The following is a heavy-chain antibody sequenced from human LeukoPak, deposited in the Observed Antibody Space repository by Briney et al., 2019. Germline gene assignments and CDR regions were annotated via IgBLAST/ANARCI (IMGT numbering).Heavy chain of an antibody. V-gene: IGHV3-30*01. J-gene: IGHJ4*02. D-gene: IGHD6-6*01. CDR3: ARGGFSSSSLDY. Sequence: PGGSLRLSCAASGFTFSRYAMHWVRQAPGKGLEWVAVISYDGSNKYYADSVKGRFTISRDNSKNTLYLQMNSLRAEDTAVYYCARGGFSSSSLDYWGQGTLVTVSS. CDR1: GFTFSRYA. CDR2: ISYDGSNK.